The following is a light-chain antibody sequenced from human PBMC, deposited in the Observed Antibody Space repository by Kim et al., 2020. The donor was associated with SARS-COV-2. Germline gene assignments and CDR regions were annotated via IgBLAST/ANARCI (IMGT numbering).Light chain of an antibody. V-gene: IGKV3-11*01. CDR3: QQRSNLIT. CDR1: QSVSSY. Sequence: SLSAGERATLSCRASQSVSSYLAWYQQKPGQAPRLLIYDASNRATGIPARFSGSGSGTDFTLTISSLEPEDFAVYYCQQRSNLITFGQGTRLEIK. CDR2: DAS. J-gene: IGKJ5*01.